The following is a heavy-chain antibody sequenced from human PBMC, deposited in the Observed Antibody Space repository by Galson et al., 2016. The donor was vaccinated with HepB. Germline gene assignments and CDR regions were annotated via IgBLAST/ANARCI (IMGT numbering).Heavy chain of an antibody. V-gene: IGHV3-30*03. CDR3: GKWDWNDPAD. D-gene: IGHD1-1*01. Sequence: SLRLSCAASGFTFRSYGLQWVRQAPGKGPEWVAIITYHGSNQFYADSVKGRFTISRDDSRNSVYLQMDSLREEDTAVYYCGKWDWNDPADWGEGPLVPVS. CDR2: ITYHGSNQ. J-gene: IGHJ4*02. CDR1: GFTFRSYG.